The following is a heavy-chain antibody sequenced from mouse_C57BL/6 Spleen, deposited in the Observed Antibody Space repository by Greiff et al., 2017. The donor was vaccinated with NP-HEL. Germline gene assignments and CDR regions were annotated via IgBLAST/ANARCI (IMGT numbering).Heavy chain of an antibody. V-gene: IGHV3-6*01. CDR3: ARESLSITTVVGLDY. D-gene: IGHD1-1*01. Sequence: EVKLQESGPGLVKPSQSLSLTCSVTGYSITSGYYWNWIRQFPGNKLEWMGYISYDGSNNYNPSLKNRISITRDTSKNQFFLKLNSVTTEDTATYDCARESLSITTVVGLDYWGQGTTLTVSS. CDR2: ISYDGSN. CDR1: GYSITSGYY. J-gene: IGHJ2*01.